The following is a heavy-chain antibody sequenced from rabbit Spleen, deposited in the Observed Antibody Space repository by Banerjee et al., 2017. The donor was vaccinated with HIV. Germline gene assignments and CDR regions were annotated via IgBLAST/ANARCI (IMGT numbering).Heavy chain of an antibody. CDR1: GFSFSSNW. D-gene: IGHD2-1*01. J-gene: IGHJ4*01. CDR3: ARESIYNGDGDDKGFNL. CDR2: IDTNDGDT. Sequence: QEQLEESGGGLVKPGGTLTLTCTVSGFSFSSNWICWVRQAPGKGLEWIACIDTNDGDTDYANWPKGRFTISKTSSTTVTLQMTSLTAADTATYFCARESIYNGDGDDKGFNLWGQGTLVTVS. V-gene: IGHV1S45*01.